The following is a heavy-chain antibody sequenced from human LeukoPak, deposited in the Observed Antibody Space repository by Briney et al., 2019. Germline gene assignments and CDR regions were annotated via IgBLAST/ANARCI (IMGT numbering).Heavy chain of an antibody. D-gene: IGHD5-18*01. V-gene: IGHV4-39*01. CDR1: GGSISSSSYY. CDR2: IYYSGST. CDR3: ARHERRTASFDY. J-gene: IGHJ4*02. Sequence: PSETLSLTCTVSGGSISSSSYYWGWIRQPPGKGLEWIGSIYYSGSTYYNPSLKSRVTISVDTSKNQFSLKLSSVTAADTAVYYCARHERRTASFDYWGQGTLVTVSS.